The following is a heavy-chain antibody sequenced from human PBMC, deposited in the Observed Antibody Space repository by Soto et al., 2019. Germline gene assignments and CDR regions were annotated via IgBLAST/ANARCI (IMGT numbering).Heavy chain of an antibody. CDR2: INHSGST. CDR3: ARHDY. Sequence: SSETLSLTCAVYGGSFSGYYWSWIRQPPGKGLEWIGEINHSGSTNYNPSLKSRVTISVDTSKNQFSLKLSSVTAADTAAYYCARHDYWGQGTLVTVSS. CDR1: GGSFSGYY. J-gene: IGHJ4*02. V-gene: IGHV4-34*01.